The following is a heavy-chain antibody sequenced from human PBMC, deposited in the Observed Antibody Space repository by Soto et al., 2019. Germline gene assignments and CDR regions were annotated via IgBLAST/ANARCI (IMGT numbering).Heavy chain of an antibody. CDR1: GYTFNSYT. V-gene: IGHV1-3*01. CDR2: INVGTGDT. D-gene: IGHD3-9*01. J-gene: IGHJ4*02. Sequence: ASVKVSWKASGYTFNSYTMHWARQAPGQRLEWMGWINVGTGDTKYSQRFQGRVTITRDTSANIVYMELSSLRSEDTAVYYCARDGGYDILTGYLDCWGQGTLVTVSS. CDR3: ARDGGYDILTGYLDC.